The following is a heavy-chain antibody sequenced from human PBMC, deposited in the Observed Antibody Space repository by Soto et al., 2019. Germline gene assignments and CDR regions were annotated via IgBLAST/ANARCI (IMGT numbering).Heavy chain of an antibody. V-gene: IGHV4-59*01. CDR2: IYYSGST. D-gene: IGHD2-15*01. Sequence: QVQLQESGPGLVKPSETLSLTCTVSGGSISSYYWSWIRQPPGKGLEWIGYIYYSGSTNYNPSLKSRVTISVDTSKNQFSLKLSSVTAADTAVYYCARAQARAATIGYYYYYLDVWGKGTTVTVSS. J-gene: IGHJ6*03. CDR3: ARAQARAATIGYYYYYLDV. CDR1: GGSISSYY.